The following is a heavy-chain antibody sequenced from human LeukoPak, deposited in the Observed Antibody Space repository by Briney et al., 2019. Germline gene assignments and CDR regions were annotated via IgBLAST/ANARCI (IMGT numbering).Heavy chain of an antibody. CDR3: VKDYSSGWYGFDY. CDR1: GFTFSSYA. D-gene: IGHD6-19*01. J-gene: IGHJ4*02. Sequence: PGGSLRLSCAASGFTFSSYAMSWVRQAPGKGLEWGSAIGGSGISIYYADSVKGRFTISRDNSKNTVYLQMNSLRAEDTAVYYCVKDYSSGWYGFDYWGQGTLVTVSS. CDR2: IGGSGISI. V-gene: IGHV3-23*01.